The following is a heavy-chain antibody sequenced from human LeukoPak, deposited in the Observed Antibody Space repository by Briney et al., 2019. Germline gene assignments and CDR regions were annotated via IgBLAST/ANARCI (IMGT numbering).Heavy chain of an antibody. V-gene: IGHV4-39*07. CDR3: ARGYCSGGSCYSSYYYSYMDV. CDR1: GGSFSSYY. D-gene: IGHD2-15*01. CDR2: IYYSGST. Sequence: PSETLSLTCAVYGGSFSSYYWGWIRQPPGKGLEWIGSIYYSGSTYYNPSLKSRVTISVDRSKNQFSLKLSSVTAADTAVYYCARGYCSGGSCYSSYYYSYMDVWGKGTTVTVSS. J-gene: IGHJ6*03.